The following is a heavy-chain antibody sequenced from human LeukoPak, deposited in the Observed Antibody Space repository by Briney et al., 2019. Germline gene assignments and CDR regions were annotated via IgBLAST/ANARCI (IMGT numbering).Heavy chain of an antibody. V-gene: IGHV4-59*01. D-gene: IGHD1-14*01. CDR1: SGSINNYY. J-gene: IGHJ3*02. Sequence: SETLSLTCTVSSGSINNYYWSWIRQTPGKGLEWIGYILSSGSTNYNPSVKSRVIISVDTSKNQFSLKLSSVTAADTAVYYCARTNQISETAFDIWGQGTMVSVSS. CDR2: ILSSGST. CDR3: ARTNQISETAFDI.